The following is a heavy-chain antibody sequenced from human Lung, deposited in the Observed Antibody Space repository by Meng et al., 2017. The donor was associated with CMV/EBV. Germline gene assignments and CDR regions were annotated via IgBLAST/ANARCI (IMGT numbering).Heavy chain of an antibody. J-gene: IGHJ3*02. V-gene: IGHV1-18*01. CDR2: VGGCDGDT. CDR1: GYTFSRYG. Sequence: ASXXVSXKASGYTFSRYGISYVRQAPGQGLQWLGWVGGCDGDTNHAPEFRGRTTMTTDTSTNTVYMELRSLTSDDTAVYYCARDWECLDRSDVFDIWGRGTXVTVSS. CDR3: ARDWECLDRSDVFDI. D-gene: IGHD3-9*01.